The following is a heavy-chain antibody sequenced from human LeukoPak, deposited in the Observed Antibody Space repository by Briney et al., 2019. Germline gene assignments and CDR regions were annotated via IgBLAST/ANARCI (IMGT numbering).Heavy chain of an antibody. D-gene: IGHD2-2*01. V-gene: IGHV3-48*03. CDR3: ARRYCSSPDCLFDY. J-gene: IGHJ4*02. Sequence: GGSLRLSCAASGFTFSNYDMNWVRQAPGKGLEWVSHISSGGSIKYYADSLKGRFTISRDNAKSSLYLQMKSLRAEDTAVYYCARRYCSSPDCLFDYWGQGTLVTVSS. CDR2: ISSGGSIK. CDR1: GFTFSNYD.